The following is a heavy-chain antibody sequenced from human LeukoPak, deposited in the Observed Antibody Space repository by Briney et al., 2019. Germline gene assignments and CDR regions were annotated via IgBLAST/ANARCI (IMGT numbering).Heavy chain of an antibody. J-gene: IGHJ4*02. CDR3: ARDLDDSSGFDY. CDR1: GGTFISYA. CDR2: IIPIFGRA. D-gene: IGHD6-19*01. V-gene: IGHV1-69*05. Sequence: SVKVSCKASGGTFISYAISWVGQAPGQGREWMGGIIPIFGRANYAKKFQGRVTITTEEYKRTAYMELSSLRSEDTAVYYCARDLDDSSGFDYWGQGTLVTVSS.